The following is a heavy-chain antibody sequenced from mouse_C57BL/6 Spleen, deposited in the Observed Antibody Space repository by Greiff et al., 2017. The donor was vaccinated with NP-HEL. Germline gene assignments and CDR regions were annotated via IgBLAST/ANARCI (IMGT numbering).Heavy chain of an antibody. J-gene: IGHJ2*01. V-gene: IGHV5-4*01. CDR3: ARDGVLREGYFGY. D-gene: IGHD1-1*01. CDR1: GFTFSSYA. Sequence: EVHLVESGGGLVKPGGSLKLSCAASGFTFSSYAMSWVRQTPEKRLEWVATISDGGSYTYYPDNVKGRFTISRDNAKNNLYLQMSHLKSEDTAMYYCARDGVLREGYFGYWGQGTTLTVSS. CDR2: ISDGGSYT.